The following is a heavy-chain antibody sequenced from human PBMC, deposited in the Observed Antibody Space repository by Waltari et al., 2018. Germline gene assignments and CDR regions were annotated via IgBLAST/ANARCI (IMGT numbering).Heavy chain of an antibody. Sequence: QVQLQESGPGLVKPSETLSLTCAVSGYSISSGYYWGWIRQPPGKGLEWIGSIYHSGSTYYNPSLKSRVTISVDTSKNQFSLKLSSVTAADTAVYYCARVGVYSGSYYPEHWGQGTLVTVSS. D-gene: IGHD1-26*01. CDR3: ARVGVYSGSYYPEH. CDR2: IYHSGST. J-gene: IGHJ1*01. V-gene: IGHV4-38-2*01. CDR1: GYSISSGYY.